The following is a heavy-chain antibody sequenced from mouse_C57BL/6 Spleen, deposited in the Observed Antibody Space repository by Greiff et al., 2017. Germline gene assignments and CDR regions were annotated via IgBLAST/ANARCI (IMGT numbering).Heavy chain of an antibody. J-gene: IGHJ1*03. Sequence: VKVVESGPGLVQPSQSLSITCTVSGFSLTSYGVHWVRQSPGKGLEWLGVIWSGGSTDYNAAFISRLSISKDNSKSQVFFKMNSLQADDTAIYYCARSLYDYDGYWYFDVWGTGTTVTVSS. D-gene: IGHD2-4*01. CDR3: ARSLYDYDGYWYFDV. CDR1: GFSLTSYG. CDR2: IWSGGST. V-gene: IGHV2-2*01.